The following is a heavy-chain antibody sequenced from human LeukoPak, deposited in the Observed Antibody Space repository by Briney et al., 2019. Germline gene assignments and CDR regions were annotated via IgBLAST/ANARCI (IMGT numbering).Heavy chain of an antibody. CDR1: GYTFTSYY. J-gene: IGHJ4*02. CDR2: INPSGGST. D-gene: IGHD3-16*02. CDR3: ARVQARLRLGELSLSY. V-gene: IGHV1-46*01. Sequence: ASVKVSCKASGYTFTSYYMHWVRQAPGQGLEWMGIINPSGGSTSYAQKFQGRVTMTRDTSTSTVYMELSSLRSEGTAVYYCARVQARLRLGELSLSYWGQGTLVTVSS.